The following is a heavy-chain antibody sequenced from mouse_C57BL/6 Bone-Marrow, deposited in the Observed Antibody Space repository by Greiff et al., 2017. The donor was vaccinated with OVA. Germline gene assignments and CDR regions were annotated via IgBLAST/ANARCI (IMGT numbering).Heavy chain of an antibody. CDR2: INPGSGGT. D-gene: IGHD1-1*01. CDR3: GRYPVVAPYFDY. CDR1: GYAFTNYW. Sequence: QVQLQQSGAELVRPGTSVTVSCKASGYAFTNYWMEWVKQRPGQGLEWIGVINPGSGGTNYNEKFKGKATLTADKSSSTAYLQLSSLTSEDSAVYFYGRYPVVAPYFDYGGQGTTLTVSS. V-gene: IGHV1-54*01. J-gene: IGHJ2*01.